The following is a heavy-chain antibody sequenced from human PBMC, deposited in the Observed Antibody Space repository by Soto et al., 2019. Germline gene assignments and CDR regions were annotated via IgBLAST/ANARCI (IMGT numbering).Heavy chain of an antibody. CDR3: ARFSMGTSAFDI. CDR1: GGSFSGYY. Sequence: PSETLSLTCAVYGGSFSGYYWSWIRQPPGKGLEWIGEINHSGSTNYNPSLKSRVTISVDTSKNQFSLKLSSVTAADTAVYYCARFSMGTSAFDIWGQGTMVTVSS. J-gene: IGHJ3*02. D-gene: IGHD7-27*01. V-gene: IGHV4-34*01. CDR2: INHSGST.